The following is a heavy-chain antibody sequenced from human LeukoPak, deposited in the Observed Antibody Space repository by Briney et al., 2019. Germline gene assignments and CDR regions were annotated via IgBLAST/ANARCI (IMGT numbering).Heavy chain of an antibody. CDR3: ARVRRGDYGNEDY. V-gene: IGHV3-7*01. CDR1: GFTFSSYW. D-gene: IGHD4/OR15-4a*01. Sequence: GGSLRLSCAASGFTFSSYWMSWVRQAPGKGLEWVANIREDGGEKYYVDSVKGRFTISRDNAKNSLYLQMNSLRAEDTAVYYCARVRRGDYGNEDYWGQGTLVTVSS. J-gene: IGHJ4*02. CDR2: IREDGGEK.